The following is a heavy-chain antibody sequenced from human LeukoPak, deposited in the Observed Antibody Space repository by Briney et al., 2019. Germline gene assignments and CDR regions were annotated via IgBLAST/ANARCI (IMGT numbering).Heavy chain of an antibody. J-gene: IGHJ4*02. CDR1: GYTFTGYY. V-gene: IGHV1-2*02. D-gene: IGHD3-10*01. Sequence: ASVKVSCKASGYTFTGYYMHWVRQAPGHGLEWMGWINPNSGGTNYAQKFQGRVTMTSDTSISTAYMELSRLRSDDTAVYYCARDPRYGSGLDYWGQGTLVTVSS. CDR2: INPNSGGT. CDR3: ARDPRYGSGLDY.